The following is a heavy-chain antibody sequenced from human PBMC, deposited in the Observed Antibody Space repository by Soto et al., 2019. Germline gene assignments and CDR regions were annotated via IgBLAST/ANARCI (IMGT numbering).Heavy chain of an antibody. Sequence: SVKVSCKASGDTFSSYASSWLRQAPGQGLEGMGGIIPLFGTPTYGQKFQGRVTITADESTSTSYMEVSTLRSDDTAIYYCARDLQHAISWNLDVWGQGTKVTVYS. CDR2: IIPLFGTP. CDR3: ARDLQHAISWNLDV. CDR1: GDTFSSYA. V-gene: IGHV1-69*13. J-gene: IGHJ6*02. D-gene: IGHD1-1*01.